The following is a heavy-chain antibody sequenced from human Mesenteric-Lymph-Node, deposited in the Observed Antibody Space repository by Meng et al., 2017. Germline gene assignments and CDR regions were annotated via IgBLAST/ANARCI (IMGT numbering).Heavy chain of an antibody. Sequence: GGSLRLSCAASGFTFSSYAMSWVRQAPGKGLEWVSAISGSGGSTYYADSVKGRFTIFRDNSKNTLYLQMNSLRAEDTAVYYCAKVAAVAGKRLYFDYWGQGTLVTVSS. J-gene: IGHJ4*02. D-gene: IGHD6-19*01. CDR2: ISGSGGST. CDR3: AKVAAVAGKRLYFDY. V-gene: IGHV3-23*01. CDR1: GFTFSSYA.